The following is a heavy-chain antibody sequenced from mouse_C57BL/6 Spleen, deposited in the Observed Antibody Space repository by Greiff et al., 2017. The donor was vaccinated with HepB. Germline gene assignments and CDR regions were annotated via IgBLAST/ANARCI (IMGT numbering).Heavy chain of an antibody. V-gene: IGHV5-4*03. CDR1: GFTFSSYA. D-gene: IGHD3-3*01. CDR2: ISDGGSYT. J-gene: IGHJ2*01. CDR3: AGGGCSIPYYFDD. Sequence: DVKLVESGGGLVKPGGSLKLSCAASGFTFSSYAMSWVRQTPEKRLEWVATISDGGSYTYYPDNVKGRFSITRDNAKNNLYLQMSHLKSEDTAMYYCAGGGCSIPYYFDDWGQGTTLTVSS.